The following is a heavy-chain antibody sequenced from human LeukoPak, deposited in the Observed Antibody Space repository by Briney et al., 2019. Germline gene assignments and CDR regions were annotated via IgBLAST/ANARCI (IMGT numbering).Heavy chain of an antibody. Sequence: GGSLRLSCAASGFTVSSYAMSWVRQAPGKGLEWGSSISSSSSYIYYADSVKGRFTISRDNAKNSLYLQMNSLRAEDTAVYYCARDRARYSYGWSFDYWGQGALVTVSS. CDR3: ARDRARYSYGWSFDY. CDR2: ISSSSSYI. V-gene: IGHV3-21*01. D-gene: IGHD5-18*01. CDR1: GFTVSSYA. J-gene: IGHJ4*02.